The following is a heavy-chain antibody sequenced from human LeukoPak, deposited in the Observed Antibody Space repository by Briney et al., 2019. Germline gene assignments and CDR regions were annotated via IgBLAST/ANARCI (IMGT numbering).Heavy chain of an antibody. V-gene: IGHV4-38-2*02. J-gene: IGHJ4*02. CDR1: GYSISSGYY. CDR2: IYHSGST. Sequence: SETLSLTCTVSGYSISSGYYWGWIRQPPGKGLEWIGSIYHSGSTYYNPSLKSRVTISVDTSKNQFSLELSSVTAADTAVYYCARGGYEARSYYFDYWGQGILVTVSS. CDR3: ARGGYEARSYYFDY. D-gene: IGHD5-12*01.